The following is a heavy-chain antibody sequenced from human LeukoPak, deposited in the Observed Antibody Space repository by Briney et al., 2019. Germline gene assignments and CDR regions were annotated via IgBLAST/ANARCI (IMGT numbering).Heavy chain of an antibody. CDR1: GGSISSYY. CDR2: IYYSGST. J-gene: IGHJ4*02. Sequence: PSETLSLTCTVSGGSISSYYWSWIRQPPGKGLEWIGYIYYSGSTNYNPSLKSRVTISVDTSKNQFSLKLSSVTAADTAVYYCARDVGGWYDYWGRGTLVTVSS. D-gene: IGHD6-19*01. CDR3: ARDVGGWYDY. V-gene: IGHV4-59*01.